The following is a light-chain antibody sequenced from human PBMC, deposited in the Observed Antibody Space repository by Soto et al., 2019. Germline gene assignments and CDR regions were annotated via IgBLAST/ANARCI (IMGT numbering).Light chain of an antibody. CDR2: G. V-gene: IGLV1-40*01. CDR1: SSNIGAGYD. Sequence: QSVLTQPPSVSGAPGQTVTISCTGTSSNIGAGYDVHWYQQLPGTAPKLLKYGDRVSVSKSGTAAYLAITGLKSEDEADYFCQSFDSGLGANVVFGGGTKLTVL. J-gene: IGLJ2*01. CDR3: QSFDSGLGANVV.